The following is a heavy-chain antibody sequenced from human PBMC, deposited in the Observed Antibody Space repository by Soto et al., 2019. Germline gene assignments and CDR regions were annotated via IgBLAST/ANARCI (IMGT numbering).Heavy chain of an antibody. Sequence: GGSLRLSCAASGFTFDDYAMHWVRQAPGKGLEWVSGISWNSGSIGYADSVKRRFTISRDNAKNSLYLQMNSLRAEDTALYYCAKDSNSGSSSWYRVYYFDYWGQGTLVTVSS. CDR1: GFTFDDYA. CDR2: ISWNSGSI. CDR3: AKDSNSGSSSWYRVYYFDY. D-gene: IGHD6-13*01. V-gene: IGHV3-9*01. J-gene: IGHJ4*02.